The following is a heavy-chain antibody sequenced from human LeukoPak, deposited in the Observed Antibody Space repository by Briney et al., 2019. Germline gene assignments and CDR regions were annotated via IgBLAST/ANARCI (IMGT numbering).Heavy chain of an antibody. D-gene: IGHD2-2*01. CDR2: INPNSGGT. CDR3: ARDCSSTSCYDRSGDY. CDR1: GYIFTGYY. J-gene: IGHJ4*02. V-gene: IGHV1-2*02. Sequence: GASVKVSCKASGYIFTGYYMHWVRQAPGQGLEWMGWINPNSGGTNYAQKFQGRVTMTRDTSISTAYMELSRLRSDDTAVYYCARDCSSTSCYDRSGDYWGQGTLVTVSS.